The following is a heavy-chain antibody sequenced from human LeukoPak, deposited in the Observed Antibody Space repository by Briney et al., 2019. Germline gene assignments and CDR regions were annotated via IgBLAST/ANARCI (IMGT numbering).Heavy chain of an antibody. CDR1: GYSISSGYY. J-gene: IGHJ4*02. D-gene: IGHD5-12*01. CDR3: AREGYSGYDPKNYFDY. CDR2: IYHSGST. Sequence: SETLSLTCAVSGYSISSGYYWGWIRQPPGQRLAWIGSIYHSGSTYYNPSLKSRVTISVDTSKNQFSLKLSSVTAADTAVYYCAREGYSGYDPKNYFDYWGQGTLVTVSS. V-gene: IGHV4-38-2*02.